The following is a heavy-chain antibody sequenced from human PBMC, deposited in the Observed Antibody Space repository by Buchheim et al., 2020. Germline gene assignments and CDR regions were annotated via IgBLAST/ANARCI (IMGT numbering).Heavy chain of an antibody. CDR3: AKDLTPYSSSQGSGNWFDP. CDR1: GFTFSSYG. Sequence: QVQLVESGGGVVQPGRSLRLSCAASGFTFSSYGMHWVRQAPGKGLEWVAVISYDGSNKYYADSVKGRFTISRDNSKNQLYLQMNSLRAEDTAVYYCAKDLTPYSSSQGSGNWFDPWGQGTL. D-gene: IGHD6-6*01. CDR2: ISYDGSNK. J-gene: IGHJ5*02. V-gene: IGHV3-30*18.